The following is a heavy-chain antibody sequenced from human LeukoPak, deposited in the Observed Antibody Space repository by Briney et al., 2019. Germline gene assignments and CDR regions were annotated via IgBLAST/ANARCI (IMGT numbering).Heavy chain of an antibody. V-gene: IGHV1-18*01. Sequence: ASVTVSCKASGYTFINYGISWVRQAPGQGLEWMGWINAYNGNTNSAQNLQGRVTMTTDTSTSTAYMELRSLRSDDTAVYYCARSGGSYYPDYWGQGTLVTVSS. CDR2: INAYNGNT. J-gene: IGHJ4*02. CDR3: ARSGGSYYPDY. D-gene: IGHD1-26*01. CDR1: GYTFINYG.